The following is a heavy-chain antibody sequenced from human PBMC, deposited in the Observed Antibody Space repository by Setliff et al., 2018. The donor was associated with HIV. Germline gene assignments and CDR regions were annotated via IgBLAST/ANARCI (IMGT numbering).Heavy chain of an antibody. CDR2: IYYSGST. CDR3: ARTGFYDFWSDYYLYYFGY. D-gene: IGHD3-3*01. V-gene: IGHV4-39*01. J-gene: IGHJ4*02. CDR1: GGSISSSSFY. Sequence: PSETLSLTCNVSGGSISSSSFYWGWIRQPPGKGLEWIGSIYYSGSTYYNSSLKSRVTISVDTSKNQFSLKLSSVTAADTAVYYCARTGFYDFWSDYYLYYFGYWGQGTPVTVSS.